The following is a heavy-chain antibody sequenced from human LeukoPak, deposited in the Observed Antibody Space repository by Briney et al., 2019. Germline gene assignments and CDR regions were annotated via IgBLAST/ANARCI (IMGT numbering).Heavy chain of an antibody. Sequence: GSSVKVSCKASGGTFSSYTISWVRQAPGQGLERMGRIIPILGIANYAQKFQGRVTITADKSTSTAYMELSSLRSEDTAVYYCAREDPQSRAFDIWGQGTMVTVSS. V-gene: IGHV1-69*04. J-gene: IGHJ3*02. CDR3: AREDPQSRAFDI. CDR1: GGTFSSYT. CDR2: IIPILGIA.